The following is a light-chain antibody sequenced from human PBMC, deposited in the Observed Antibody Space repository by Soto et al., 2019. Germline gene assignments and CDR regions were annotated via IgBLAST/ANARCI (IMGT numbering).Light chain of an antibody. CDR1: QSVRNSL. J-gene: IGKJ1*01. CDR3: HQSDSLLQT. CDR2: DAS. V-gene: IGKV3-20*01. Sequence: EIVLKQSPGTLSLSPGERATLSCRASQSVRNSLLAWYQQKPGQPPRLLIYDASTRATATPERFSGSGSGTDFTLTISRLEPEDFAVYYCHQSDSLLQTFGQGTKVDIK.